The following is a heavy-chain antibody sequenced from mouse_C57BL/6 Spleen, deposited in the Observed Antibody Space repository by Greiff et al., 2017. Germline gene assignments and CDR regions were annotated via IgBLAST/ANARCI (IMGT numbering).Heavy chain of an antibody. Sequence: QVTLKVCGPGLLQPSQSLSLTCSFSGFSLSTFGMGVGWIRQPSGKGLEWLAHIWWGDDKYYNPALKSRLTISKDTSNNQVFLKIANVYTADTATYYGARIDGYYIYYAMDCWGQGTSVTVSS. CDR3: ARIDGYYIYYAMDC. V-gene: IGHV8-8*01. CDR2: IWWGDDK. D-gene: IGHD2-3*01. J-gene: IGHJ4*01. CDR1: GFSLSTFGMG.